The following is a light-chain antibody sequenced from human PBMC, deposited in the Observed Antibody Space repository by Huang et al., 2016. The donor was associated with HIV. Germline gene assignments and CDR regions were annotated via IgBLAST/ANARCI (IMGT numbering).Light chain of an antibody. CDR2: GAS. CDR1: QSVSSSD. J-gene: IGKJ3*01. Sequence: EIVLTQSPGPLSLSPGERATLSGRASQSVSSSDLAWYQQKPGQAPKLLSYGASSRATGIPDRVSGSGSGTDFTLTISRLEPEYFAVYYCQQYGSSPLFTFGPGTKVDIK. CDR3: QQYGSSPLFT. V-gene: IGKV3-20*01.